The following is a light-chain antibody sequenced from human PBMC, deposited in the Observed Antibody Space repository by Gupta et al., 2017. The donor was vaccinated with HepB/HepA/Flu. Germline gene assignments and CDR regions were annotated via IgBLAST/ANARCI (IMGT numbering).Light chain of an antibody. CDR3: GTWDVSLSAGV. J-gene: IGLJ3*02. CDR2: DNM. V-gene: IGLV1-51*01. Sequence: QSMLTPPSSVSATPAQRVPISCSVGSSNIGSNYVPWYQQLPGTASQLILYDNMDRPSGIPDRFPCSKSGTSATLGITGLQTGDEADYYCGTWDVSLSAGVFGGGTKLIVL. CDR1: SSNIGSNY.